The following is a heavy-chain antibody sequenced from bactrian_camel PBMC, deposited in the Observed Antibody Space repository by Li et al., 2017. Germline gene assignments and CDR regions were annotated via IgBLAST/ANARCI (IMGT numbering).Heavy chain of an antibody. V-gene: IGHV3-2*01. CDR3: AKTFSGGSWYEFFD. J-gene: IGHJ4*01. Sequence: QLVESGGGLVQPGGSLRLSCTASGFAFRAASITWVRQAPGKGLEWVSDIENYGPNTYYADFVKGRFTISRDNAKNTGYLQMNSLKSEDTALYYCAKTFSGGSWYEFFDWGQGTQVTVS. CDR1: GFAFRAAS. D-gene: IGHD6*01. CDR2: IENYGPNT.